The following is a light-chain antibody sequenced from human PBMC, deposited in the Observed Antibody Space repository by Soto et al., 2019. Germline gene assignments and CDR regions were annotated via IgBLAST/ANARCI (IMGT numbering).Light chain of an antibody. CDR2: AAS. Sequence: DIQMTQSPSSLSASVGDRVTITCRASQSISSYLNWYQQKPGKAPKLLIYAASSLQSGVPSRFSGSGSGTYFTLTISSLQPEDVATYYCQQRYITPWTFGQGTKVEIK. CDR1: QSISSY. V-gene: IGKV1-39*01. CDR3: QQRYITPWT. J-gene: IGKJ1*01.